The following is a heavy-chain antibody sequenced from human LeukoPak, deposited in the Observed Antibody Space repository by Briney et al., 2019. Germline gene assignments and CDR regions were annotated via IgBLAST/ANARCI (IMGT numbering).Heavy chain of an antibody. CDR2: IHYSGST. CDR3: ARVDIRREYYYYGMDV. Sequence: SETLSLTCTASGASIFSGGYYWSWIRQHPGKGLEWIGYIHYSGSTNYNPSLKSRVIISVDTSKNQFSLRLSSVTAADTAVYYCARVDIRREYYYYGMDVWGQGTAVTVSS. J-gene: IGHJ6*02. V-gene: IGHV4-31*03. D-gene: IGHD2-2*03. CDR1: GASIFSGGYY.